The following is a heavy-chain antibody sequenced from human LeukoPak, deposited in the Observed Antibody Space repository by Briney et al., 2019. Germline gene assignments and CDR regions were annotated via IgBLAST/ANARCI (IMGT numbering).Heavy chain of an antibody. D-gene: IGHD3-10*01. Sequence: GRSLRLSCAASGFTFSSYGMHWVRQAPGKGLEWVAVISYDGSNKYYADSVKGRFTISRDNSKNTLYLQMNSLRAEDTAVYYCAKASSWYYGSGSYYRDGYYYYGMDVWGQGTTVTVSS. CDR2: ISYDGSNK. CDR3: AKASSWYYGSGSYYRDGYYYYGMDV. CDR1: GFTFSSYG. J-gene: IGHJ6*02. V-gene: IGHV3-30*18.